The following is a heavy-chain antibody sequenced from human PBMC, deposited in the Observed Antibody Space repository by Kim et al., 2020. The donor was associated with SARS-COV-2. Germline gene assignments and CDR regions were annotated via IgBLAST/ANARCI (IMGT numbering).Heavy chain of an antibody. Sequence: TTIYAGFVKGLFHIARANAKNALYLQINSLRVEDTAVYYCARGNYHGMDVWGQGTTVTVSS. CDR3: ARGNYHGMDV. V-gene: IGHV3-74*01. CDR2: TT. J-gene: IGHJ6*02. D-gene: IGHD4-4*01.